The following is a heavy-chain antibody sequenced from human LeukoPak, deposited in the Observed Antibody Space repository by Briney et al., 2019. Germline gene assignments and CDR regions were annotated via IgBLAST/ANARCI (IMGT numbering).Heavy chain of an antibody. V-gene: IGHV4-59*01. Sequence: PSETLSLTCTVSGGSISSYYWSWIRQPPGKGLEWIGYIYYSGSTNYNPSLKSRVTISVDTSKNQFSLKLSSVTAADTAVYYCVREGGSVEIASKNAFDIWGQGTMVTVSS. CDR3: VREGGSVEIASKNAFDI. J-gene: IGHJ3*02. D-gene: IGHD2-21*01. CDR1: GGSISSYY. CDR2: IYYSGST.